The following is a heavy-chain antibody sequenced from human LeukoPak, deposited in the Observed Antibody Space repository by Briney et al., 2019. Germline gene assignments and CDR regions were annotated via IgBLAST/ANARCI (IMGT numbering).Heavy chain of an antibody. CDR1: GGSISSSSYY. D-gene: IGHD6-13*01. J-gene: IGHJ6*02. CDR3: ARHGDSSSWSFCYYYGMDV. CDR2: IYYSGST. V-gene: IGHV4-39*01. Sequence: SETLSLTCTVSGGSISSSSYYWGWIRQPPGKGLEWIGSIYYSGSTYYNPSLKSRVTISVDTSKNQFSLKLSSVTAADTAVYYCARHGDSSSWSFCYYYGMDVWGQGTTVTVSS.